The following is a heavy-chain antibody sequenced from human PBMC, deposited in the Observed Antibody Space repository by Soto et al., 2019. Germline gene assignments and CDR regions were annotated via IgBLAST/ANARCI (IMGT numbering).Heavy chain of an antibody. J-gene: IGHJ4*02. V-gene: IGHV1-46*01. D-gene: IGHD3-22*01. Sequence: ASVKVSCEACGYTFTSYAMRWLRQAPGQGLEWMGIINPSGGSTSYAQKFQGRVTMTRDTSTSTVYMELSSLRSEDTAVYYCARVRDMDSSGYYVFDYWGQGTLVTVSS. CDR3: ARVRDMDSSGYYVFDY. CDR1: GYTFTSYA. CDR2: INPSGGST.